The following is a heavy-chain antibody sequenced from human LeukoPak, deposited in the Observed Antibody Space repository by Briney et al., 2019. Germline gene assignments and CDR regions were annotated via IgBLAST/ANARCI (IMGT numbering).Heavy chain of an antibody. CDR2: ISGSGGST. J-gene: IGHJ4*02. CDR1: GFTFSSYA. V-gene: IGHV3-23*01. Sequence: GGSLRLSCAASGFTFSSYAMSWVRQAPGKGLEWVSAISGSGGSTYYADSVKGRFTISRDNSKNTLYLQMNSLRAEDTAVYYCARKGIAAAGTMLDYWGQGTLVTVSS. CDR3: ARKGIAAAGTMLDY. D-gene: IGHD6-13*01.